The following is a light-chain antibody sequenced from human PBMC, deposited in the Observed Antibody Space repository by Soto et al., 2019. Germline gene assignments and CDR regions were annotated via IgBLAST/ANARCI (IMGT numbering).Light chain of an antibody. CDR3: CSYAGGSTYV. CDR2: EGS. J-gene: IGLJ1*01. CDR1: SSDVGGYSL. Sequence: QSALTQPASVSGSPGQSIIISSTGTSSDVGGYSLVSWYQQHPGKAPKLMIYEGSKRPSGVSNRFSGSKSGNTASLTISGLQAEDEADYYCCSYAGGSTYVFGTGTKVTVL. V-gene: IGLV2-23*01.